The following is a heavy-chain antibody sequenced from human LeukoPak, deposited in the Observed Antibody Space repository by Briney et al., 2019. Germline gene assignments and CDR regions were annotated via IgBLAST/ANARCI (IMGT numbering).Heavy chain of an antibody. D-gene: IGHD3-3*01. CDR2: ISSRSNTI. V-gene: IGHV3-48*01. J-gene: IGHJ4*02. CDR1: GFTFSSYS. CDR3: ARDGPFDFWSGYYFDY. Sequence: SGGSLRLSCAASGFTFSSYSMNWVRQAPGKGLEWVSYISSRSNTIYYADSVKGRFTISRDNAKNSLYLQMNSLRAEDTAVYYCARDGPFDFWSGYYFDYWGQGTLVTVSS.